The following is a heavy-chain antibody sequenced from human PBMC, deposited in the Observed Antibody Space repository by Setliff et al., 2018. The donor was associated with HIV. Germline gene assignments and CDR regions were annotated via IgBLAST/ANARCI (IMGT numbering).Heavy chain of an antibody. D-gene: IGHD3-22*01. V-gene: IGHV4-4*02. CDR1: GGSIGGTHY. J-gene: IGHJ4*02. Sequence: PSETLSLTCAVSGGSIGGTHYWHWVRQPPGRGLEWIGDIHHSGDTNYNPSLKSRVTVSLDMSKNQFSLRLASVTAADTAVYYCTRQAWDSKSSGYFSDYWGQGTLVTVSS. CDR2: IHHSGDT. CDR3: TRQAWDSKSSGYFSDY.